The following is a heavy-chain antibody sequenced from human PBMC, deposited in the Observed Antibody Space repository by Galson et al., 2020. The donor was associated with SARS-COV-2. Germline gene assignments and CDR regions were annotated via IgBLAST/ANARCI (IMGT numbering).Heavy chain of an antibody. CDR1: GFTLSSYW. Sequence: GGSLRLSCAASGFTLSSYWMHWVRQAPGKGLVWVSRIYSEGSSTSYADSVKGRFTISGDKDKNTLYLQMNSLRAEDTAVYYCARGDMGNDYFDYWGQGTLVTVSS. V-gene: IGHV3-74*01. CDR3: ARGDMGNDYFDY. CDR2: IYSEGSST. D-gene: IGHD7-27*01. J-gene: IGHJ4*02.